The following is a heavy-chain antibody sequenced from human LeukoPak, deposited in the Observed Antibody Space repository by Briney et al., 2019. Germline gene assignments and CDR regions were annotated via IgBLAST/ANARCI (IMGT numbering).Heavy chain of an antibody. CDR2: MNPNSGNT. D-gene: IGHD6-6*01. CDR3: AREPSLHSSSSYNY. CDR1: GYTFTSYD. J-gene: IGHJ4*02. Sequence: ASVTVSFKCSGYTFTSYDINWVRQATGKGLEGMGWMNPNSGNTGYAQKFQGRVTMTSDTSITTAYMELSSLSSEDTSMYYCAREPSLHSSSSYNYWGQGTLVTVSS. V-gene: IGHV1-8*01.